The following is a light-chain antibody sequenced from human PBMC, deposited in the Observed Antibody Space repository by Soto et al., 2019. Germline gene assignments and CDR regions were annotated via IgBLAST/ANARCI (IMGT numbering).Light chain of an antibody. CDR2: DAS. CDR3: QQYGSSPRT. J-gene: IGKJ1*01. Sequence: EIVLTQSPGTLSLSPGERATLSCRASQSGSSTYLAWYQQKPGQAPRLLIYDASSRATGIPDRFSGSGSGTDFTLTISRLEPEDFAVYYCQQYGSSPRTFGQGTKVDIK. CDR1: QSGSSTY. V-gene: IGKV3-20*01.